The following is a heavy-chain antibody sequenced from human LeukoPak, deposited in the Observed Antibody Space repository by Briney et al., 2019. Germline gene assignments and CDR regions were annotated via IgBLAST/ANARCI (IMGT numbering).Heavy chain of an antibody. D-gene: IGHD1-26*01. J-gene: IGHJ4*02. CDR1: GYTFTSYD. V-gene: IGHV1-8*01. CDR3: AGVTGSIDY. Sequence: ASVKVSCKASGYTFTSYDINWVRQANGQWLEWMGWMNPKSGNTGYAQKFQGRVTMTRDTSISTAYMELGSLRSEDTAVYYCAGVTGSIDYWGQGTLVTVSS. CDR2: MNPKSGNT.